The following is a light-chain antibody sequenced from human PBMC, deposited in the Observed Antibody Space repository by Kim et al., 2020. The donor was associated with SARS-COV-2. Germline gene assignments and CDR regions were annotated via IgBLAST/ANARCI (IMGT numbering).Light chain of an antibody. Sequence: QSALTQPPSVSGAPGQSVTISCTGSSSNIGAGYDVHWYQQLPGTAPKLLIYGNSNRPSGVPDRFSGSKSGTSASLAITGLQAEDEADYYCQSYDSSLSGGVFGGGTQLTVL. CDR1: SSNIGAGYD. V-gene: IGLV1-40*01. CDR2: GNS. CDR3: QSYDSSLSGGV. J-gene: IGLJ2*01.